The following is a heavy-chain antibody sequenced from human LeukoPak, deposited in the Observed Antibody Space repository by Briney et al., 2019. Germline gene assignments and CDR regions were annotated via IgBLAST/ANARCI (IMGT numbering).Heavy chain of an antibody. Sequence: ASVTVSCKASGLSLTHDGISWVRQAPGQGLEWMGWINPNSGGTNYAQMFQGRVTMTRDTSISAVYMELSRLRSDDTAVYYCARGSNSWYYYYYGMDVWGQGTTVTVSS. J-gene: IGHJ6*02. CDR2: INPNSGGT. D-gene: IGHD6-13*01. CDR1: GLSLTHDG. V-gene: IGHV1-2*02. CDR3: ARGSNSWYYYYYGMDV.